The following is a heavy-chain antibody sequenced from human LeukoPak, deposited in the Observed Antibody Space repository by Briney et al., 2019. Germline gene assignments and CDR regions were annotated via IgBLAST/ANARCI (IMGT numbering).Heavy chain of an antibody. CDR2: IHPSGML. CDR1: GASLNSDDQY. V-gene: IGHV4-31*03. CDR3: SRGLDSRKLGY. D-gene: IGHD3-22*01. J-gene: IGHJ4*02. Sequence: KASETLSLTCTVSGASLNSDDQYWNWIRQSPGKGLEWIGSIHPSGMLYNNPSLESRVTMSRDTSKNQFSLNLNSVTAADTAVYFCSRGLDSRKLGYWGQGILVTVSP.